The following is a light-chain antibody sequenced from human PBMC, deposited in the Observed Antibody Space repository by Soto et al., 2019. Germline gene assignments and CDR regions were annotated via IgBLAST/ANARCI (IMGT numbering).Light chain of an antibody. CDR3: QQYNNWPPWT. V-gene: IGKV3-15*01. J-gene: IGKJ1*01. CDR2: GAS. Sequence: EIVMTQSPATLSVSPGESATLSCRASQSVSSNLAWYQQKPGQAPRLLIYGASTRATGIPARFSGSGSGTEFTLTISSLQSEDFAVYYCQQYNNWPPWTVGQGTKVDIK. CDR1: QSVSSN.